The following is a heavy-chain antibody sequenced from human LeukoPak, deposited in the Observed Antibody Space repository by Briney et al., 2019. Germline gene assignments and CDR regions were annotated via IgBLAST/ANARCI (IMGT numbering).Heavy chain of an antibody. V-gene: IGHV3-21*01. CDR2: ISSSSSYI. D-gene: IGHD3/OR15-3a*01. CDR1: GFIFSSYS. Sequence: PGGSLGLSCAASGFIFSSYSMNWVRQAPGKGLEWVSSISSSSSYIFYADSVKGRFTISRDNAKNSLYLQLNSLRAEDTALYYCARDKDWASDYWGQGTLVTFSS. J-gene: IGHJ4*02. CDR3: ARDKDWASDY.